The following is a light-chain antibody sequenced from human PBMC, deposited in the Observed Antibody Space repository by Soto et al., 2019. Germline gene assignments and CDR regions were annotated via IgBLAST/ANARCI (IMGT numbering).Light chain of an antibody. CDR2: KAS. Sequence: DIQMTQSPSTLSGSVGDRVTITCRASQTISSWLAWYQQKPGKAPKLLIYKASTLKSGVPSRFSGSGSGTEFNLTISSLQPDDFATYYCQHDNSYSEAFGQGTKVEL. CDR1: QTISSW. V-gene: IGKV1-5*03. CDR3: QHDNSYSEA. J-gene: IGKJ1*01.